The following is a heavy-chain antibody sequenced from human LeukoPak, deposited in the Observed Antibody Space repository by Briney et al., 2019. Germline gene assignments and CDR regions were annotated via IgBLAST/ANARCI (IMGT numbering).Heavy chain of an antibody. CDR2: IYHSGST. Sequence: SGTLSLTCAVSGGSISSSNWWSWVRQPPGKGLEWIGEIYHSGSTNYNPSLKSRVTISVDKSKNQFSLKLSSVTAADTAVYYCAKRHSGSYYTRWLLDYWGQGTLVTVSS. V-gene: IGHV4-4*02. CDR3: AKRHSGSYYTRWLLDY. J-gene: IGHJ4*02. CDR1: GGSISSSNW. D-gene: IGHD1-26*01.